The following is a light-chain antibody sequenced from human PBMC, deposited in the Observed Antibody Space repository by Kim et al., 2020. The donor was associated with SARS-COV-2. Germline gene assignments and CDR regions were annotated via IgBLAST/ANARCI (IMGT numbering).Light chain of an antibody. J-gene: IGKJ1*01. CDR3: HDYGSSPRT. CDR2: GAS. CDR1: QSASSSY. Sequence: SPGERATLSCRESQSASSSYLAWYHHKPGQAPRLLIYGASSRATGIPDRFSGSGSGTDFTLTISRLEPEDFAVYYCHDYGSSPRTFGQGTKVDIK. V-gene: IGKV3-20*01.